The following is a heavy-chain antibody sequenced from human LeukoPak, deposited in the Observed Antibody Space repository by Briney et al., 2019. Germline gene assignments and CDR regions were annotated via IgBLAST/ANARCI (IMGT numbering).Heavy chain of an antibody. J-gene: IGHJ4*02. CDR1: GYSISSGYY. Sequence: SETLSLTCTVSGYSISSGYYWGWIRQPPGKGLEWIGSIYHSGSTYYNPSLKSRVTISVDTSKNQFSLKLSSVTAADTAVYYCARDDPPYDILTGYYPNWGQGTLVTVSS. CDR3: ARDDPPYDILTGYYPN. D-gene: IGHD3-9*01. V-gene: IGHV4-38-2*02. CDR2: IYHSGST.